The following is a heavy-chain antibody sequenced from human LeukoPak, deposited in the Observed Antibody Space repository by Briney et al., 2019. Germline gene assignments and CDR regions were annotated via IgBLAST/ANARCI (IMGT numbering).Heavy chain of an antibody. CDR3: ARDREVPAAIAFDI. CDR1: GFTFSSYW. CDR2: INTDASST. Sequence: GGSLRLSCAASGFTFSSYWMHWVRQAPGKGLVWVSRINTDASSTTYADSVKGRFTISRDNAKNTLYLQMNSLRAEDTAVYYCARDREVPAAIAFDIWGQGTMVTVSS. D-gene: IGHD2-2*01. V-gene: IGHV3-74*01. J-gene: IGHJ3*02.